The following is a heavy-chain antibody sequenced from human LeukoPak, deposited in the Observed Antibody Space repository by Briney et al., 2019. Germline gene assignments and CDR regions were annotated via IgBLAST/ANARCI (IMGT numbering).Heavy chain of an antibody. CDR2: INHSGST. CDR3: ASYYYDSSANFDY. Sequence: PSETLSLTCAVYGGSFSGYYWSWIRQPPGKGLEWIGEINHSGSTNYNPSLKSRVTISVDTSKNQFSLKLSSVTAADTAVYYCASYYYDSSANFDYWGQGTLVTVSS. D-gene: IGHD3-22*01. J-gene: IGHJ4*02. CDR1: GGSFSGYY. V-gene: IGHV4-34*01.